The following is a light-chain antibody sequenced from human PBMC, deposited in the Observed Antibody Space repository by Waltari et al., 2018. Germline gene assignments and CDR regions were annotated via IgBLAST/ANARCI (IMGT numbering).Light chain of an antibody. CDR3: LQRSLWPWT. V-gene: IGKV3-15*01. Sequence: EIVMTQSPATLSVSPGERATLSCRASQSVSSNLAWSQQKPGQAPRLLIYGATTRATGIPAGLSGSGSGTEFTLTISSLQSEDFAVYYCLQRSLWPWTFGQGTKVEIK. CDR2: GAT. J-gene: IGKJ1*01. CDR1: QSVSSN.